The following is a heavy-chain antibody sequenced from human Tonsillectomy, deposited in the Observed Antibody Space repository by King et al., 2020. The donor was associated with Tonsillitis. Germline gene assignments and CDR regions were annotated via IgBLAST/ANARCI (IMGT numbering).Heavy chain of an antibody. CDR3: ARDLLYSSSSALDY. V-gene: IGHV3-30-3*01. CDR1: GFTFSSYA. Sequence: QVQLVESGGGVVQPGRSLRLSCAASGFTFSSYAMHWVRQAPGKGLEWVAVISYDGSNKYYADSVKGRFTISRDNSKNTLYLQMNSLRAEDTAVYYCARDLLYSSSSALDYWGQGTLVTVSS. D-gene: IGHD6-6*01. J-gene: IGHJ4*02. CDR2: ISYDGSNK.